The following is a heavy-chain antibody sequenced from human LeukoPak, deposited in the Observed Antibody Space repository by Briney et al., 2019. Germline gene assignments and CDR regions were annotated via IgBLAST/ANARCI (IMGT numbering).Heavy chain of an antibody. D-gene: IGHD2-15*01. CDR1: GFTFSSYW. J-gene: IGHJ4*02. CDR2: IKQDGSEK. Sequence: GGSLRLSCAASGFTFSSYWMSWVRQAPGKGLEWEANIKQDGSEKYYVDSVKGRFTISRDNAKNSLYLQMNSLRAEDTAVYYCARDGYCSGSSCYSTTDYWGQGTLVTVSS. CDR3: ARDGYCSGSSCYSTTDY. V-gene: IGHV3-7*01.